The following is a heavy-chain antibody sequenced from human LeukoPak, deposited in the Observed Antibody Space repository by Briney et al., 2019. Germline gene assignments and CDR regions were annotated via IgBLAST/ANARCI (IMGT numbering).Heavy chain of an antibody. Sequence: GGSLRLSCAASGFTFSSYSMNWVRQAPGKGLEWVSSISSSSSYIYYADSVKGRFTISRDNSKNTLYLQMDSLRAEDTAVYYCANIAPRKVYYYYMDVWGKGTTVTVSS. V-gene: IGHV3-21*04. J-gene: IGHJ6*03. CDR1: GFTFSSYS. CDR3: ANIAPRKVYYYYMDV. CDR2: ISSSSSYI. D-gene: IGHD6-6*01.